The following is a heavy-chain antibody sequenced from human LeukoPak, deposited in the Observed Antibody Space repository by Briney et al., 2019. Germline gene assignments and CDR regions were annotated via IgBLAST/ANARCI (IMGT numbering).Heavy chain of an antibody. Sequence: GGSLRLSCAASGLTGSHNYVSWVRQAPGKGLEWVSAIHTNGDTCYADSVKGRFTISRDNAQNSLYLQMNSLRVEDTAVYYCARGSGSHTYWGQGTLVTVSS. V-gene: IGHV3-53*01. CDR2: IHTNGDT. D-gene: IGHD1-26*01. CDR1: GLTGSHNY. J-gene: IGHJ4*02. CDR3: ARGSGSHTY.